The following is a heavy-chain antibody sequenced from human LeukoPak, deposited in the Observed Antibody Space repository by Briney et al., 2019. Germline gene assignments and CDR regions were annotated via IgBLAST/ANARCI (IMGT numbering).Heavy chain of an antibody. J-gene: IGHJ4*01. CDR3: TAGVAVSRWYYFDY. CDR1: GYSLTDFS. Sequence: ASVKVSCKVSGYSLTDFSINWVRQAPGKGFEWMGGFAPEDGERIYAQKFQGRVTMTEDTSADTAYMELGSLKSEDTAVYFCTAGVAVSRWYYFDYWGQGTLVTVSS. V-gene: IGHV1-24*01. CDR2: FAPEDGER. D-gene: IGHD6-13*01.